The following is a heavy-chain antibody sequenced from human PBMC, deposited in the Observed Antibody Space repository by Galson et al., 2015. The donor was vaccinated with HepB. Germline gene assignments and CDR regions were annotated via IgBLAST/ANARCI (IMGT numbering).Heavy chain of an antibody. CDR1: GGSISSDYHY. CDR3: ARNFYGDSLALDY. V-gene: IGHV4-39*07. D-gene: IGHD4-17*01. J-gene: IGHJ4*02. Sequence: LSLTCTVSGGSISSDYHYWGWIRQPPGKGLEWIGAIFHRGNTYHNSSLKSRITISVDTSKNQFSLTLSSLTAADTAIYFCARNFYGDSLALDYWGQGNLVTVSS. CDR2: IFHRGNT.